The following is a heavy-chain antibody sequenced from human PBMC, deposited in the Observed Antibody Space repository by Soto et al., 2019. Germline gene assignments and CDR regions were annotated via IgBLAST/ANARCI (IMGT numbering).Heavy chain of an antibody. V-gene: IGHV4-39*01. J-gene: IGHJ5*01. CDR3: GRVVEGATRHTDFDS. D-gene: IGHD2-15*01. CDR1: GVSIHNSHSF. Sequence: PSLTCAVSGVSIHNSHSFWGWIRQPPGKGLEFIGSMYYSGGANYNPSLKSRVTISLDTSKNQFSLTVNSVTAADTAIYYCGRVVEGATRHTDFDSWGQGTLVTVSS. CDR2: MYYSGGA.